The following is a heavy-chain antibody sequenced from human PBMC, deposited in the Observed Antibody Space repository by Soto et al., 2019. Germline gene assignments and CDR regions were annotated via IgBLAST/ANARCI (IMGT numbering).Heavy chain of an antibody. Sequence: GGSLRLSCAASGFTFSSYAMHWVRQAPGKGLEWVSVICCSGGSTYYADSVKGRFTISRDNSKNTLYLQMNSLRAEDTAVYYCAKYPYRYYYDSSGYFDYWGQGTLVTVSS. CDR3: AKYPYRYYYDSSGYFDY. CDR2: ICCSGGST. CDR1: GFTFSSYA. V-gene: IGHV3-23*01. J-gene: IGHJ4*02. D-gene: IGHD3-22*01.